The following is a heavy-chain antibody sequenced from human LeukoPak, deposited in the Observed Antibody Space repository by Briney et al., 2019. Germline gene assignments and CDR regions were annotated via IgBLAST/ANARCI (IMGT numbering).Heavy chain of an antibody. D-gene: IGHD2-2*01. J-gene: IGHJ5*02. V-gene: IGHV1-69*06. CDR1: GGTFSSYA. Sequence: SVKVSCKASGGTFSSYAISWVGQAPGQGLEWMGGIIPIFGTANYAQKFQGRVTITADKSTSTAYMELSSLRSEDTAVYYCARSTSLGYWFDPWGQGTLVTVSS. CDR3: ARSTSLGYWFDP. CDR2: IIPIFGTA.